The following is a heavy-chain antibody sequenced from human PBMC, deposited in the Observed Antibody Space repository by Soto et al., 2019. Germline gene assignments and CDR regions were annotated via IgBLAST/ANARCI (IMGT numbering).Heavy chain of an antibody. J-gene: IGHJ5*02. CDR3: ARRPRGVTYSSSNWFDP. V-gene: IGHV4-39*01. CDR1: GGSISSSSYY. D-gene: IGHD6-6*01. CDR2: IYYSGST. Sequence: SETLSLTCTVSGGSISSSSYYWGWIRQPPGKGLEWIGSIYYSGSTYYNPSLKSRVTISVDTSKNQFSLKLSSVTAADTAVYYCARRPRGVTYSSSNWFDPWGQGTLVTVSS.